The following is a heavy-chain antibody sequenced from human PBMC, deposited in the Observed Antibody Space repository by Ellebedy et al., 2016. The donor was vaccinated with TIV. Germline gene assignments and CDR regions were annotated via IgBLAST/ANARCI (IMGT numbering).Heavy chain of an antibody. J-gene: IGHJ4*02. CDR1: GFTFRRFA. D-gene: IGHD6-13*01. Sequence: GESLKISXAASGFTFRRFAMHWVRQAPGKGLEWVAVVSADGSRKSYADSVKERFTISRDNSKSTLFVQMNSLRVEDTAVYYCAKPSDPNPGYSASWATYFDYWGQGTLVTVSS. CDR2: VSADGSRK. CDR3: AKPSDPNPGYSASWATYFDY. V-gene: IGHV3-30*18.